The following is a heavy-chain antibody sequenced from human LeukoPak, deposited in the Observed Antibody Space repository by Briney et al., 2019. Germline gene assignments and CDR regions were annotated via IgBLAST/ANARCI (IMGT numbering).Heavy chain of an antibody. Sequence: KSSETLSLTCTVSGGSIRSSYYYWGWIRQPPGKGLEWIGSIYDSGSTYYNPSLKSRVTISVDTSKNQFSLNLSSVTAADTAVYFCASVPYNFWSDYKSNLPWGAFDFWGLGTMVAVSS. J-gene: IGHJ3*01. CDR3: ASVPYNFWSDYKSNLPWGAFDF. V-gene: IGHV4-39*01. D-gene: IGHD3-3*01. CDR2: IYDSGST. CDR1: GGSIRSSYYY.